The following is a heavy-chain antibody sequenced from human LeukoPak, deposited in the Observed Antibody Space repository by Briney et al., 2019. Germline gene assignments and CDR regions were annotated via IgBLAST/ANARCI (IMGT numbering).Heavy chain of an antibody. CDR2: INPNSGGT. CDR3: ASCGSGYSYGYFDY. Sequence: ASVKVSCKASGYTFTGYYMHGVRQAPGQGLEWMGWINPNSGGTNYAQKFQGRVTMTRDTSISTAYMELSRLRSDDTAVYYCASCGSGYSYGYFDYWGQGTLVTVSS. J-gene: IGHJ4*02. V-gene: IGHV1-2*02. CDR1: GYTFTGYY. D-gene: IGHD5-18*01.